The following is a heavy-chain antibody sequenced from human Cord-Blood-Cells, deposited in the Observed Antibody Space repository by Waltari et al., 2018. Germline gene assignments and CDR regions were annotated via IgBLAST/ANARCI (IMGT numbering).Heavy chain of an antibody. CDR3: ARGLIVVVPAAASRSGWYFDL. V-gene: IGHV4-34*01. J-gene: IGHJ2*01. CDR1: GGSFSGYY. D-gene: IGHD2-2*01. CDR2: INHNGST. Sequence: QVQLQQWGAGLLKPSETLSLTCAVYGGSFSGYYWSWIRQPPGKGLEWIGEINHNGSTKYNPSLKSRVTISVDTSKNQFSLKLSSVTAADTAVYYCARGLIVVVPAAASRSGWYFDLWGRGTLVTVSS.